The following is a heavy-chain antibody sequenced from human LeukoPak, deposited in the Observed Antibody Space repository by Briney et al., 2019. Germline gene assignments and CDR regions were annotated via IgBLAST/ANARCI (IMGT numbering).Heavy chain of an antibody. J-gene: IGHJ4*02. CDR2: NAPNSGGT. Sequence: ASVKVSCKASGYTFTAYYMHWVRQAPGQGLEWMGWNAPNSGGTNYAQNFQGRVTMTRDTSINTAYMELSRLTSDDTAVYYCAREYSSSSGRLYDYWGLGTLVTVSS. D-gene: IGHD6-6*01. V-gene: IGHV1-2*02. CDR3: AREYSSSSGRLYDY. CDR1: GYTFTAYY.